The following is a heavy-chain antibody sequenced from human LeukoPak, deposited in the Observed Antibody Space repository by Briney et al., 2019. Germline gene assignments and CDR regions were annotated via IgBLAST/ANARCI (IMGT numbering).Heavy chain of an antibody. J-gene: IGHJ6*03. CDR1: GGSISSGGYY. Sequence: PSQTLSLTCTVSGGSISSGGYYWSWIRQPPGKGLEWIGYIYHSGSTYYNPSLESRVTISVDRSKNQFSLKLSSVTAADTAVYYCARPAYCGGDCPPVYYYYMDVWGKGTTVTVSS. CDR2: IYHSGST. CDR3: ARPAYCGGDCPPVYYYYMDV. V-gene: IGHV4-30-2*01. D-gene: IGHD2-21*01.